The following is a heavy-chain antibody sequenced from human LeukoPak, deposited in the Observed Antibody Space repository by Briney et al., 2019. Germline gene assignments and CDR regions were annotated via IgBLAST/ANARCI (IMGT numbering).Heavy chain of an antibody. CDR2: MNPNSGNT. Sequence: ASVKVSCKASGYTFTTYDIIWVRQATGQGLEWMGWMNPNSGNTDYAQKFQGRVTKTRDTSIITAYRELSSLRSEDTAVYFCARETTIPPYYFDYWGLATPVIVSS. D-gene: IGHD3-9*01. V-gene: IGHV1-8*01. J-gene: IGHJ4*02. CDR3: ARETTIPPYYFDY. CDR1: GYTFTTYD.